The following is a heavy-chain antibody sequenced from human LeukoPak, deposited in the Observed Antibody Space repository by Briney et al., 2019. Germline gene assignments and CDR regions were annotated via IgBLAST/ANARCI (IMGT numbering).Heavy chain of an antibody. Sequence: GGSLRLSCAASGFTFTTYGMHWVRQAPGKGLEWVADIGFDGGDKSYADSVKGRFTISRDNSKNTLYLQMNSLRAEDTAVYYCARVPRGNPASRDYWGQGTLVTVSS. D-gene: IGHD1-14*01. V-gene: IGHV3-33*01. CDR2: IGFDGGDK. J-gene: IGHJ4*02. CDR3: ARVPRGNPASRDY. CDR1: GFTFTTYG.